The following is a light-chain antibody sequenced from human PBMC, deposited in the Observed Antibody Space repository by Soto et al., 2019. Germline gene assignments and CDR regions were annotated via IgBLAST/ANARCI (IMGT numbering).Light chain of an antibody. CDR1: QSVKNY. V-gene: IGKV3D-15*01. Sequence: TQSPATLSVSSGEGITLSCRASQSVKNYLAWYHHKPGQSPRLLLYDASIRATAVPARFSAGGSGTEFTLVISSLQSEDAAVYYCQEYNAWPPGTFGQGTKVEIK. J-gene: IGKJ1*01. CDR2: DAS. CDR3: QEYNAWPPGT.